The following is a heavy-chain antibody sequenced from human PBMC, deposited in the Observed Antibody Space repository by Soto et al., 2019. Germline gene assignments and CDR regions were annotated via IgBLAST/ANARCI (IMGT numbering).Heavy chain of an antibody. Sequence: PSETLSLTCAVYGGSFSGYYWTWIHQPPGTGLEWIGEINHSGSTNYNPSLKSRVTISVDTSKNQFSLKLTSVTAADTAVYYCARDKITGLLDYWGQGTLVTVSS. CDR1: GGSFSGYY. CDR2: INHSGST. V-gene: IGHV4-34*01. D-gene: IGHD2-8*02. CDR3: ARDKITGLLDY. J-gene: IGHJ4*02.